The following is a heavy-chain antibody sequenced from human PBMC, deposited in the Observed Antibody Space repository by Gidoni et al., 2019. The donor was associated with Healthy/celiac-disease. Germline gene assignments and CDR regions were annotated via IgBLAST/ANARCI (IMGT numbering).Heavy chain of an antibody. CDR2: IIPIFGTA. V-gene: IGHV1-69*01. CDR1: GGTFTSSA. Sequence: QVQLVQSGAEVKKPGSSVKVSCKASGGTFTSSANSWVRQAPGKGLEWMGGIIPIFGTANYAQKFQGRVTITADESTSTAYMELSSLRSEDTAVYYCARVIRAAAGINYFDYWGQGTLVTVSS. J-gene: IGHJ4*02. CDR3: ARVIRAAAGINYFDY. D-gene: IGHD6-13*01.